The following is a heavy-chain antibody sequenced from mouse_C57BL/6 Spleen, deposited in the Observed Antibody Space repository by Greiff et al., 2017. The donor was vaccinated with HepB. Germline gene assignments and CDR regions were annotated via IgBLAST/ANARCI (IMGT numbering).Heavy chain of an antibody. Sequence: QVQLQQPGAELVKPGASVKLSCKASGYTFTSYWMHWVKQRPGQGLEWIGMIHPNSGSTNYNEKFKSKATLTVDKSSSTAYMQLSSLTSEDSAVYYCAMVTTYYAVDYWGQGTSVTVSS. D-gene: IGHD2-2*01. CDR2: IHPNSGST. CDR3: AMVTTYYAVDY. J-gene: IGHJ4*01. CDR1: GYTFTSYW. V-gene: IGHV1-64*01.